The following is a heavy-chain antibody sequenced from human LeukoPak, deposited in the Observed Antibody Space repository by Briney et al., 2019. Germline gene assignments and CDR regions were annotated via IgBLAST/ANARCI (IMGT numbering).Heavy chain of an antibody. D-gene: IGHD2-15*01. CDR3: ARTDCSGGGCYFDY. J-gene: IGHJ4*02. CDR2: IYYSGST. V-gene: IGHV4-59*01. Sequence: SETLSLTCTVSGGSISSYYWSWIRQPPGKGLEWIGYIYYSGSTNYNPSLKSRVTISVDTSKNQFSLKLSSVTAADTAVYYCARTDCSGGGCYFDYWGQGTLVTVSS. CDR1: GGSISSYY.